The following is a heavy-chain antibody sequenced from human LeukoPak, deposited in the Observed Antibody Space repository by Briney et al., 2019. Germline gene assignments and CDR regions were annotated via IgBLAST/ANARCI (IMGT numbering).Heavy chain of an antibody. CDR1: GFTFSNYA. CDR3: AKDQGGGRSITIVGDTRGDFDC. J-gene: IGHJ4*02. CDR2: ISGNGDST. Sequence: GGSLRLSCVASGFTFSNYAMSWVRRAPGKGLEWVSAISGNGDSTNSADSVKGRFTISRDNSRNTLYLQMHSLRADDTAVYYCAKDQGGGRSITIVGDTRGDFDCWGQGTLVAVSS. V-gene: IGHV3-23*01. D-gene: IGHD1-26*01.